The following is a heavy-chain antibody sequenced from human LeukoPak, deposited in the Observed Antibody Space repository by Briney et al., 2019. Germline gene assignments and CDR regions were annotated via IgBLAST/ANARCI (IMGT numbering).Heavy chain of an antibody. CDR3: AREMEMATARFDF. D-gene: IGHD5-24*01. V-gene: IGHV3-21*01. CDR1: GFTFSNYT. Sequence: GGSLRLSCAASGFTFSNYTINWVRQAPGKGLEWVSSISRSGYIFYGDSVRGRSTISRDNGKNSVYLQMGSLRPEDTAVYYCAREMEMATARFDFWGQGTLVTVSS. CDR2: ISRSGYI. J-gene: IGHJ4*02.